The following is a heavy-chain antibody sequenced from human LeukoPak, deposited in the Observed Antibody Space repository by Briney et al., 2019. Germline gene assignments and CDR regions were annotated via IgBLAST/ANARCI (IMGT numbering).Heavy chain of an antibody. Sequence: PGGSLRLSCAASGFTFSSYWMSWVRQAPGQGLEWVANIKQDGSEIYYVDSVKGRFTISRDNAKNSLYLQMNSLRAEDTAVYYYARDAQWLVPGYWGQGTLVTVSS. V-gene: IGHV3-7*05. J-gene: IGHJ4*02. CDR2: IKQDGSEI. D-gene: IGHD6-19*01. CDR1: GFTFSSYW. CDR3: ARDAQWLVPGY.